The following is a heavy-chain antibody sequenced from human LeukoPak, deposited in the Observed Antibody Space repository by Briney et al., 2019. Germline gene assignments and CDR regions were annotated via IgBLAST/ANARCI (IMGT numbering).Heavy chain of an antibody. J-gene: IGHJ4*02. V-gene: IGHV3-7*01. CDR2: IKQDGSEK. Sequence: GGSLRLSCAASGFPFTSYWMIWVRQAPGKGLEWVANIKQDGSEKYYVDSVKGRFTISRDNAKNSLYLQMNSLRAEDTAVYYCARGGATTFSAGDYWGQGTLVTVSS. CDR1: GFPFTSYW. CDR3: ARGGATTFSAGDY. D-gene: IGHD2/OR15-2a*01.